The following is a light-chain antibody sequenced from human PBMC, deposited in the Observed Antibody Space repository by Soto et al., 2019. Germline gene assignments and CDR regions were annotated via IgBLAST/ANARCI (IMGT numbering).Light chain of an antibody. CDR1: SSDVGGYNY. CDR2: DVS. CDR3: SSYTSSSNLYV. J-gene: IGLJ1*01. V-gene: IGLV2-14*01. Sequence: ALTQPASVSGSPGQSITISCTGTSSDVGGYNYVSWYQQHPGKAPKLMIYDVSNRPSGVSNRFSGSKSGNTASLTISGLQAEDEADYYCSSYTSSSNLYVFGTGTKVTVL.